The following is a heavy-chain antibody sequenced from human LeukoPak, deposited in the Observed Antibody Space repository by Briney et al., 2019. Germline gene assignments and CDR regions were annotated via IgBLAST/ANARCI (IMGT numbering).Heavy chain of an antibody. Sequence: PSETLSLTCTVSGASISSGSYYWGWIRQPPGKGLEWIGNIYYSGFTYYNPSLESRVIISVDTSKNQFSLKLSSVTAADTAVYYCTRRGHGYHLDSWGQGTLVTVSS. V-gene: IGHV4-39*01. CDR3: TRRGHGYHLDS. J-gene: IGHJ4*02. CDR2: IYYSGFT. D-gene: IGHD5-18*01. CDR1: GASISSGSYY.